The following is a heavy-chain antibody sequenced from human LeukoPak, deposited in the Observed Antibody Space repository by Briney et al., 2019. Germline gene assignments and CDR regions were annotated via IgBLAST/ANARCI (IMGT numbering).Heavy chain of an antibody. CDR2: IYYSGST. V-gene: IGHV4-59*01. Sequence: SETLSLTCTVSGGSISSYYWSWIRQPPGKGLEWIGYIYYSGSTNYNPSLKSRVTISVDTSKNQFSLKLSSVTAADTAVYYCARDSEIYYDILTGYYSAGTFDYWGQGTLVTVSS. CDR1: GGSISSYY. D-gene: IGHD3-9*01. J-gene: IGHJ4*02. CDR3: ARDSEIYYDILTGYYSAGTFDY.